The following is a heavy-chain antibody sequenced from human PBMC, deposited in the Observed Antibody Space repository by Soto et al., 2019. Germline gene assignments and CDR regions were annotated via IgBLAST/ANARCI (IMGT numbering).Heavy chain of an antibody. V-gene: IGHV3-74*01. CDR3: ASGGDSGY. D-gene: IGHD2-21*02. Sequence: EVQLVETGGGLVQPGGSLRLSCAASGFTLSRHWMNWVRQAPGKGLVWVSRINSDGTSTTYADSVQGRFTISRDSAKNTLYRQMNSLRAEDTAVYYCASGGDSGYWGEGTLVTVSS. J-gene: IGHJ4*02. CDR2: INSDGTST. CDR1: GFTLSRHW.